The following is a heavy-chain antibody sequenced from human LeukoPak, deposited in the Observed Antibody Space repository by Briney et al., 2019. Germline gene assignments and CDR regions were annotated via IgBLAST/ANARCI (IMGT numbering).Heavy chain of an antibody. J-gene: IGHJ4*02. V-gene: IGHV3-7*03. CDR2: IKEEGTKK. Sequence: GGSLRLSCAASGFTFSSCLMTWVREAPGKGLGWGAKIKEEGTKKNYVESVKGRVTIFRDNAKNSRYLQMNSLSAEHTAVYYCATPLDYYDSSGYHQGGDWGQGTLVTVSS. CDR3: ATPLDYYDSSGYHQGGD. CDR1: GFTFSSCL. D-gene: IGHD3-22*01.